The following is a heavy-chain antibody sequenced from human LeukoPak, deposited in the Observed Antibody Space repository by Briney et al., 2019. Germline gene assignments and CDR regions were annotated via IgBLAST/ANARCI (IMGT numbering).Heavy chain of an antibody. V-gene: IGHV4-30-2*01. J-gene: IGHJ4*02. D-gene: IGHD4-11*01. CDR2: IYHSGGT. CDR3: ARTVTTTHFEN. CDR1: GGSISSTGYS. Sequence: TSETLSLTCAVSGGSISSTGYSWSWIRQPPGKGLEWIGYIYHSGGTYYNPSLRSRVTISIDRSKNQFSLNLSSVTAADTAVCYCARTVTTTHFENWGQGILVTVSS.